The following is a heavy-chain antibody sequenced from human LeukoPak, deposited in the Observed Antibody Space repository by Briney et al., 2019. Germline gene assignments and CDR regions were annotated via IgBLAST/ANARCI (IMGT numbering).Heavy chain of an antibody. D-gene: IGHD2-2*01. CDR1: GGSMSGYF. V-gene: IGHV4-4*07. CDR3: ARESLVVFPYWFDP. CDR2: VFSSGSA. Sequence: SETLSLTCTVSGGSMSGYFWSWIRKPAGKGLEWIGRVFSSGSANYNPSVESRFTVSIDTSKNQFSLKLKSVTAADTAIYYCARESLVVFPYWFDPWGQGTLVTVSS. J-gene: IGHJ5*02.